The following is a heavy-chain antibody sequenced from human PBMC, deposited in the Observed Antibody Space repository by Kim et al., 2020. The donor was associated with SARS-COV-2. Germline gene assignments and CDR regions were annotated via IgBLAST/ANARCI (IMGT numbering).Heavy chain of an antibody. CDR3: AKDYGQWLALDY. V-gene: IGHV3-9*01. Sequence: GGSPRLSCAASGFTFDDYAMHWVRQAPGKGLEWVSGISWNSGSIGYADSVKGRFTISRDNAKNSLYLQMNSLRAEDTALYYCAKDYGQWLALDYWGQGTLVTVSS. CDR2: ISWNSGSI. CDR1: GFTFDDYA. J-gene: IGHJ4*02. D-gene: IGHD6-19*01.